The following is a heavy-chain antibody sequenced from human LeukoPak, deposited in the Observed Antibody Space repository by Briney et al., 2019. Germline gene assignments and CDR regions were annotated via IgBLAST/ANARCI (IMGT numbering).Heavy chain of an antibody. CDR2: IYSGGST. D-gene: IGHD1-1*01. CDR1: GFTVSSNY. J-gene: IGHJ5*02. CDR3: ARGGTGTTWHWFDP. Sequence: GRSLRLSCAASGFTVSSNYMSWVRQAPGKGLEWVSVIYSGGSTYYADSVKGRFTISRDNSKNTLYLQMNSLRAEDTAVYYCARGGTGTTWHWFDPWGQGTLVTVSS. V-gene: IGHV3-53*01.